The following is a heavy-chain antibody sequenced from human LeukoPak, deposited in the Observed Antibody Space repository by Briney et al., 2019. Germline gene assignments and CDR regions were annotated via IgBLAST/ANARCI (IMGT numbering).Heavy chain of an antibody. CDR3: ARGTMTTVTYYFDY. CDR2: IYYSGST. D-gene: IGHD4-17*01. CDR1: GGSISSYY. J-gene: IGHJ4*02. V-gene: IGHV4-59*05. Sequence: KPSETLSLTCTVSGGSISSYYRSWIRQPPGKGLEWIGSIYYSGSTYYNPSLKSRVTISVDTSKNQFSLKLSSVTAADTAVYYCARGTMTTVTYYFDYWGQGTLVTVSS.